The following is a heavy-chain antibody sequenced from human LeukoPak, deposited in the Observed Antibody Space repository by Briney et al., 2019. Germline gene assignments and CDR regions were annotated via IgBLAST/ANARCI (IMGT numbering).Heavy chain of an antibody. CDR3: ARDHSSSWFDY. D-gene: IGHD6-13*01. V-gene: IGHV3-30*04. Sequence: PGGSLRLSCAASGFTFSSYAMHWVGQAPGKGLEWVAVISYDGSNKYYADSVKGRFTISRDNSKNTLYLQMNSLRAEDTAVYYCARDHSSSWFDYWGQGTLVTVSS. J-gene: IGHJ4*02. CDR2: ISYDGSNK. CDR1: GFTFSSYA.